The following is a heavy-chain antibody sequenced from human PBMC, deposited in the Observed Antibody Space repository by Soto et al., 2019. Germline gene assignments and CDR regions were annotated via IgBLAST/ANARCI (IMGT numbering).Heavy chain of an antibody. D-gene: IGHD3-22*01. CDR1: GGSISSYY. CDR3: ARHGMDYYDSSGYYYSPYYFDY. CDR2: IYYSGST. Sequence: SETLSLTCTVSGGSISSYYWNWIRQPPGKGLEWIGYIYYSGSTNYNPSLKSRVTISLDTSKNQFSPKLSSVTAADTAVYYCARHGMDYYDSSGYYYSPYYFDYWGQGTLVTVSS. V-gene: IGHV4-59*08. J-gene: IGHJ4*02.